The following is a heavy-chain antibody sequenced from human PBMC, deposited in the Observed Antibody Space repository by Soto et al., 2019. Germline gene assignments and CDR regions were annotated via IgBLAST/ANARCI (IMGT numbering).Heavy chain of an antibody. CDR3: AKDRVVEVTTRFCDY. CDR1: GFTFSSYG. J-gene: IGHJ4*02. Sequence: QVQLVESGGGVVQPGRSLRLSCAASGFTFSSYGMHWVRQAPGKWLEWVAVISYDGRNKNYADSVKGRFTISRDNLKNTRYLQMNSLRAEDTAVYYCAKDRVVEVTTRFCDYWGQGTLVTVSS. D-gene: IGHD4-17*01. CDR2: ISYDGRNK. V-gene: IGHV3-30*18.